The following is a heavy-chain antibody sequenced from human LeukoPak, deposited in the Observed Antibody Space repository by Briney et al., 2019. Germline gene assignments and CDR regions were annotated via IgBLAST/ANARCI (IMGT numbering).Heavy chain of an antibody. Sequence: SETLSLTCAVYGGSFSGYYWSWIRQPPGKGLEWIGEINHSGSTNYNPSLKSRVTISVDTSKNQFSLKLSSVTAADTAVYYCATRHSIAAAGKKGFDYWGQGTLVTVSS. J-gene: IGHJ4*02. V-gene: IGHV4-34*01. CDR2: INHSGST. CDR3: ATRHSIAAAGKKGFDY. D-gene: IGHD6-13*01. CDR1: GGSFSGYY.